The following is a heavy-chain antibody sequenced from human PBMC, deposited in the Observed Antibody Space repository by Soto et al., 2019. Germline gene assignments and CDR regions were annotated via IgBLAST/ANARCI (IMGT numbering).Heavy chain of an antibody. CDR1: GGAFSSYA. D-gene: IGHD3-16*01. V-gene: IGHV1-69*01. CDR3: ARAKGAYAALADCYYNYGMEV. CDR2: IIPIFGTA. J-gene: IGHJ6*01. Sequence: ASVKVSCKASGGAFSSYAISWVRPAPGQGLEWMGGIIPIFGTANYAHKFQGGVTTTAGASASPASMELSSVTAEDTAVYYYARAKGAYAALADCYYNYGMEVWGQGTTVTVSS.